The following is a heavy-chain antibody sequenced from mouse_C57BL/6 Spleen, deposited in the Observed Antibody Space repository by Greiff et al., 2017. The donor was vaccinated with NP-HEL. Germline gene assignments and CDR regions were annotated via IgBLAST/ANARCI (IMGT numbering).Heavy chain of an antibody. Sequence: QVQLQQPGAELVKPGASVKLSCKASGYTFTSYWMQWVKQRPGQGLEWIGEIDPSDSYTNYNQKFKGKATLTVDTSSSTAYMQLSSLTSEDSAVYYCARSDWGHFDYWGQGTTLTVSS. J-gene: IGHJ2*01. CDR1: GYTFTSYW. V-gene: IGHV1-50*01. CDR2: IDPSDSYT. CDR3: ARSDWGHFDY. D-gene: IGHD4-1*01.